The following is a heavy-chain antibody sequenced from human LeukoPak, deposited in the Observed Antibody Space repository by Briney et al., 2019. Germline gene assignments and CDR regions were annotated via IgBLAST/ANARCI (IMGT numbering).Heavy chain of an antibody. CDR3: AKTMGAIDHDY. V-gene: IGHV3-23*01. D-gene: IGHD1-26*01. J-gene: IGHJ4*02. CDR2: ISDSGGST. CDR1: GFTFSTYA. Sequence: GGSLRLSCAASGFTFSTYAMSWVRQAPGKGLEWVSSISDSGGSTYHADSVKGRFTNSRDNSKNTLYLQMNSLRAEDTAVYYCAKTMGAIDHDYWGQGTLVTVSS.